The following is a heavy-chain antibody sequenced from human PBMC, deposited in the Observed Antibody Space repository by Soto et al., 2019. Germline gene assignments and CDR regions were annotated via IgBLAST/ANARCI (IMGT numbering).Heavy chain of an antibody. CDR1: GFTFSSYG. CDR2: ISYDGSNK. V-gene: IGHV3-30*18. CDR3: AKASYSGEWELLSTYYFDY. D-gene: IGHD1-26*01. Sequence: GGSPRLSCAASGFTFSSYGMHWFRQAPGKGLEWVAVISYDGSNKYYADSVKGRFTISRDNSKNTLYLQMNSLRAEDTAVYYCAKASYSGEWELLSTYYFDYWGQGTLVTVSS. J-gene: IGHJ4*02.